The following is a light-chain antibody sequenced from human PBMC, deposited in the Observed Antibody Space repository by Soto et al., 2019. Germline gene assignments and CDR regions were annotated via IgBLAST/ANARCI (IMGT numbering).Light chain of an antibody. Sequence: ELVMTQSPATLSVSPGERATLSCMASQSISSELAWYQQKSGQPPRLLLYSASTRATGVPARFTGSGSGGEFTLTISGLQSEEFSVYYFQQGHNWPLPVGQGTRLEI. CDR3: QQGHNWPLP. CDR1: QSISSE. J-gene: IGKJ2*01. CDR2: SAS. V-gene: IGKV3-15*01.